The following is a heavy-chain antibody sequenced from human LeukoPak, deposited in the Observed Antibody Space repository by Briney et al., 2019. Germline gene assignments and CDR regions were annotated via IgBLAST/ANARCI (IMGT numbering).Heavy chain of an antibody. J-gene: IGHJ4*02. CDR1: GYTFTSYD. CDR3: ARAKVDNFKRWLQLKGEYYFDY. Sequence: ASVKVSCKASGYTFTSYDINWVRQDTGQGLEWMGWMNPNSGNTGYAQKFQGRVTMTRNTSISTAYMELSSLRSEDTAVYYCARAKVDNFKRWLQLKGEYYFDYWGQGTLVTVSS. CDR2: MNPNSGNT. D-gene: IGHD5-24*01. V-gene: IGHV1-8*01.